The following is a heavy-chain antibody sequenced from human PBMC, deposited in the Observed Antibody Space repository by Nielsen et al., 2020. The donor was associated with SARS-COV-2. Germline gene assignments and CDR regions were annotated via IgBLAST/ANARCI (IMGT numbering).Heavy chain of an antibody. Sequence: GESLKISCAASGFTFSTYAMYWVRQAPGKGLEWVSSISGSGGTTYSADSVKGRFTISRDNSKDTMYLQMNSLRAEDTAVYYCAKKVLIVPTVMRAFDYWGQGTLVTVSS. V-gene: IGHV3-23*01. CDR1: GFTFSTYA. D-gene: IGHD2-2*01. CDR3: AKKVLIVPTVMRAFDY. J-gene: IGHJ4*02. CDR2: ISGSGGTT.